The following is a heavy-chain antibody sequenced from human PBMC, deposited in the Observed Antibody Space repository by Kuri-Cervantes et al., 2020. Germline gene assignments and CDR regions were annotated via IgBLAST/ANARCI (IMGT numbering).Heavy chain of an antibody. CDR1: GFTFITYT. CDR2: ISSSSSYI. J-gene: IGHJ4*02. CDR3: AKAANYDILTGYFPR. Sequence: GESLKISCAASGFTFITYTMNWVRQAPGKGLEWVSSISSSSSYIYYADSVKGRFTISRDNAKNSLYLQMNSLRPEDTALYFCAKAANYDILTGYFPRWGQGTLDTVSS. D-gene: IGHD3-9*01. V-gene: IGHV3-21*04.